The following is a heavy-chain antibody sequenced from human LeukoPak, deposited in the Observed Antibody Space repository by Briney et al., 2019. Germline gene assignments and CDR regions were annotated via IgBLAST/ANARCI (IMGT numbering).Heavy chain of an antibody. D-gene: IGHD3-16*02. CDR1: GYTFTGHY. CDR3: ARVDQRISFYFDY. V-gene: IGHV1-2*02. J-gene: IGHJ4*02. CDR2: LNPHNGDT. Sequence: ASVKVSCKASGYTFTGHYMHWVRQAPGQGLEWMGWLNPHNGDTNYVQKFQGRVTMTRDTSISTAFMELSSLRSDDTAVYYCARVDQRISFYFDYWGQGTLITVSS.